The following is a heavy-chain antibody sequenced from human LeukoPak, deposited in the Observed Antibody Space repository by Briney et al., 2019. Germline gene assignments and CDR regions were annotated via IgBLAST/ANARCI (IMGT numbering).Heavy chain of an antibody. V-gene: IGHV1-2*02. CDR3: ARAWYSSGWYAH. CDR1: GYTFTGYY. CDR2: INPNSGGT. J-gene: IGHJ4*02. D-gene: IGHD6-19*01. Sequence: ASVKVSCKASGYTFTGYYMHWVRQAPGQGLERMGWINPNSGGTNYAQKFQGRVTMTRDTSISTAYMELSRLRSDDTAVYYCARAWYSSGWYAHWGQGTLVTVSS.